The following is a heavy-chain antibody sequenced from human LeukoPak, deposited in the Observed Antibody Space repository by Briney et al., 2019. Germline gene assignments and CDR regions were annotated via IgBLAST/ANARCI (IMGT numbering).Heavy chain of an antibody. D-gene: IGHD1-14*01. CDR2: INPSGGST. V-gene: IGHV1-46*01. CDR1: GYTFTSYY. Sequence: ASVTVSCKASGYTFTSYYMHWVRQAPGQGLDWMGIINPSGGSTSYAQKFQGRVTMTRDTSTSTVYMELSSLRSEDTAVYYCARPGNRFVILDAFDIWGQGAMVTVSS. CDR3: ARPGNRFVILDAFDI. J-gene: IGHJ3*02.